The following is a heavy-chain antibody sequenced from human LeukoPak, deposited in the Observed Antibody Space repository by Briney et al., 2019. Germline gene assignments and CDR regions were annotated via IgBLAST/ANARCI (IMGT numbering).Heavy chain of an antibody. CDR3: ARLIVISPGRSLDLDY. J-gene: IGHJ4*02. Sequence: GGSLRLSCAASGFAFDDYAMHWVRQAPGKGLEWVSGISWNSGSIGYADSVKGRFTISRDNAKNSLYLQMNSLRAEDTAVYYCARLIVISPGRSLDLDYWGQGTLVTVSS. CDR1: GFAFDDYA. D-gene: IGHD3-10*01. CDR2: ISWNSGSI. V-gene: IGHV3-9*01.